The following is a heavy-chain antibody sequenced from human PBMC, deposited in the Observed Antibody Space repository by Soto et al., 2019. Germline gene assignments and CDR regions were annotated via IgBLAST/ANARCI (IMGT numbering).Heavy chain of an antibody. Sequence: QVQLVQSGAEVKNPGSSVKVSCKTSGGNFSSYAISWVRRAPGQGLEWMGGIIPLLGAIKYAQKFQDRLTVGTDKSTSTDYMELSRLRSEDTTDYYCARERGTVAERTNYFDFWGQGTLVTVSS. D-gene: IGHD6-19*01. J-gene: IGHJ4*02. CDR3: ARERGTVAERTNYFDF. CDR2: IIPLLGAI. V-gene: IGHV1-69*06. CDR1: GGNFSSYA.